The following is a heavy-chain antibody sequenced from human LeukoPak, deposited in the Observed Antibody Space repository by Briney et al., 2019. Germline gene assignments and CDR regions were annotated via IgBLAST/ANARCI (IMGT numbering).Heavy chain of an antibody. CDR3: AKVTYGSGTYGAFDS. CDR1: EFSVSTNF. J-gene: IGHJ4*02. V-gene: IGHV3-53*01. Sequence: HPGGSLRLSCEASEFSVSTNFMSWVRQAPGKGLEWFSVIYVGGSTYYADSVKGRFTISRDTSKNTLYLQMNSLRAEDTAVYYCAKVTYGSGTYGAFDSWGQGTLVTVSS. D-gene: IGHD3-10*01. CDR2: IYVGGST.